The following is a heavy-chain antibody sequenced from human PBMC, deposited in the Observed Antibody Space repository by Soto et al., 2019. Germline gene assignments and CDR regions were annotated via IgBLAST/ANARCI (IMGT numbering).Heavy chain of an antibody. CDR2: ISNSGGST. CDR1: GFTFSSYA. Sequence: EVQLLESGGGLVQPGGSLRLSCAASGFTFSSYAMNWVRQAPGKGLEWVSIISNSGGSTDYADSVKGRFTISRDNSKSTLYLQMNSLRAEDTAVYSCAKDNRRGATLGTFDHWGQGTLVTVSS. D-gene: IGHD3-16*01. CDR3: AKDNRRGATLGTFDH. J-gene: IGHJ4*02. V-gene: IGHV3-23*01.